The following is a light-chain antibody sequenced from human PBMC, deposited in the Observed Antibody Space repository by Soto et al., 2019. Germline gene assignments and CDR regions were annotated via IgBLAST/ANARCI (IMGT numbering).Light chain of an antibody. J-gene: IGKJ1*01. Sequence: DIVMTQSPLSLPVTPGEPASFSCRSSQRLLHSNGYDYLARYLQKPGQSLQLLIYLGSNRASGVPDRFSGSGSGTDFTLKISRVESQDVGVYYCRQALPTQPVGQGTKVEL. V-gene: IGKV2-28*01. CDR2: LGS. CDR1: QRLLHSNGYDY. CDR3: RQALPTQP.